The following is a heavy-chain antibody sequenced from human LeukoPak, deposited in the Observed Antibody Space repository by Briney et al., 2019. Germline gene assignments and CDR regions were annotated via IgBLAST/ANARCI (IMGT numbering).Heavy chain of an antibody. Sequence: SETLSLTCAVYGGSFSGYYWSWIRQPPGKGLEWIGEINHSGSTNHNPSLKSRVTISVDTSKNQFSLKLSSVTAADTAVYYCARGRVYIAAFSSTGDYWGQGTLVTVSS. V-gene: IGHV4-34*01. CDR1: GGSFSGYY. CDR2: INHSGST. J-gene: IGHJ4*02. CDR3: ARGRVYIAAFSSTGDY. D-gene: IGHD6-6*01.